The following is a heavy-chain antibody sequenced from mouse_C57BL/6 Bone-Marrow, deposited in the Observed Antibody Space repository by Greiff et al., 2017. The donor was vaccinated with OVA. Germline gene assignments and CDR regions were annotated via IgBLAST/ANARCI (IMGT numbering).Heavy chain of an antibody. Sequence: QVQLQQPGAELVRPGTSVKLSCKASGYTFTSYWMHWVKQRPGQGLEWIGVIDPSDSYTNYNQKIKGKATLTVDTSSSTAYMQLSSLTSEDSAVYYCARGSYGYDGDYFDYWGQGTTLTVSS. V-gene: IGHV1-59*01. D-gene: IGHD2-2*01. CDR3: ARGSYGYDGDYFDY. CDR1: GYTFTSYW. CDR2: IDPSDSYT. J-gene: IGHJ2*01.